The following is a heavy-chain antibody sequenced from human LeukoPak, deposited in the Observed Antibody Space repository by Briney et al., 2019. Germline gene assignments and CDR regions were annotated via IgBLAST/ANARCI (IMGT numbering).Heavy chain of an antibody. J-gene: IGHJ5*02. Sequence: PSETLSLTCAVYGGSFSGYYWSWIRQPPGKGLEWIGEINHSGSTNYNPSLKSRVAISVDTSKNQFSLKLSSVTAADTAVYYCARALAHIVVVPAAKGFDPWGQGTLVTVSS. D-gene: IGHD2-2*01. V-gene: IGHV4-34*01. CDR2: INHSGST. CDR1: GGSFSGYY. CDR3: ARALAHIVVVPAAKGFDP.